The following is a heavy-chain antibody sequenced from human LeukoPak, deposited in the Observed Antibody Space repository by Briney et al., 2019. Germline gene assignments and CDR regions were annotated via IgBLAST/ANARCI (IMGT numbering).Heavy chain of an antibody. J-gene: IGHJ4*02. CDR2: ISWNSVKI. V-gene: IGHV3-9*01. CDR3: AKGPTYYYDNSAYYFDH. CDR1: GFRFDDYA. Sequence: GRSLRLSCPASGFRFDDYAMHWVRQGPGKGLEWVASISWNSVKIAYGDSVRGRFTISRDNAKRSLYLQMNSLRTDDTALYYCAKGPTYYYDNSAYYFDHWGQGTLVTAAS. D-gene: IGHD3-22*01.